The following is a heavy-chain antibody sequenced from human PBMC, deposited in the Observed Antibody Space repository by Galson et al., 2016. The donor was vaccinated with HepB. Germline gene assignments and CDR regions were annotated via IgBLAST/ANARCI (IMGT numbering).Heavy chain of an antibody. D-gene: IGHD3/OR15-3a*01. V-gene: IGHV1-46*01. Sequence: SVKVSCKASGYTLTSYYMHWVRQAPGQGLEWMGIINPSGGSTSYAQKFQGRVTVTRDTSTSTVYMELSSLRSEDTAVYYCARGTGTGGYFDYWGQGTLVTVSS. CDR2: INPSGGST. CDR3: ARGTGTGGYFDY. J-gene: IGHJ4*02. CDR1: GYTLTSYY.